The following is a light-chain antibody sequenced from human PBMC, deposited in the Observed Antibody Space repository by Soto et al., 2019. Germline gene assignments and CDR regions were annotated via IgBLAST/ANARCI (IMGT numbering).Light chain of an antibody. CDR1: QSLLHSNGHNY. CDR3: MQALQSWT. Sequence: EIVATQSPLSLPVTPGEPASISCRSSQSLLHSNGHNYLEWYLQKPGQSPQLLIYLGSNRASGVPDRFSGSGSGTDFTLKISRVEAEDVGVYYCMQALQSWTFGQGTKVDIK. V-gene: IGKV2-28*01. J-gene: IGKJ1*01. CDR2: LGS.